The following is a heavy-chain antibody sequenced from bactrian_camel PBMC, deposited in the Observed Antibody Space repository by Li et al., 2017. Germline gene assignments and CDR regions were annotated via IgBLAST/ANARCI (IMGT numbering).Heavy chain of an antibody. D-gene: IGHD4*01. J-gene: IGHJ6*01. CDR3: VRDYKSGDYRDDFGY. CDR2: ITTGGNTT. CDR1: GYSFRRYC. V-gene: IGHV3S25*01. Sequence: QLVESGGDSVQAGGSLRLSCAASGYSFRRYCMGWFRQAPGKEREGVAAITTGGNTTYYAEAVKGRFTISRDNAKNMVYLHMTSLKPEDTGVYYCVRDYKSGDYRDDFGYWGQGTQVTVS.